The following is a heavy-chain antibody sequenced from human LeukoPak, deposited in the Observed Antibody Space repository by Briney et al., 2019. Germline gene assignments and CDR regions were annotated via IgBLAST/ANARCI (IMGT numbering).Heavy chain of an antibody. Sequence: QPGRSLRLSCAASGFTFDDYAMHWVRQAPGKGLEWVSGISWNSGSIGYADSVKGRFTISRDNAKSSLYLQMNSLRAEDMALYYCAKGGYDFWSGSPLDYWGQGTLVTVSS. D-gene: IGHD3-3*01. V-gene: IGHV3-9*03. CDR3: AKGGYDFWSGSPLDY. CDR1: GFTFDDYA. J-gene: IGHJ4*02. CDR2: ISWNSGSI.